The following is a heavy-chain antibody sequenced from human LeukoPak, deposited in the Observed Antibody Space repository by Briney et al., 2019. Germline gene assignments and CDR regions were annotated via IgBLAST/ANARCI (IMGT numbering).Heavy chain of an antibody. D-gene: IGHD3-3*01. V-gene: IGHV4-39*01. CDR1: GGSFSSTNYY. J-gene: IGHJ2*01. CDR3: ARHDSYYDKLTGSFLNWYFDL. CDR2: GFYSGST. Sequence: SETLSLTCTVLGGSFSSTNYYWAWIRQSPGKGLEWIGSGFYSGSTYYNPSLRSRVTISVDTSKNHFSLKVNSVTAADTALYYCARHDSYYDKLTGSFLNWYFDLWGRGTLVTVSS.